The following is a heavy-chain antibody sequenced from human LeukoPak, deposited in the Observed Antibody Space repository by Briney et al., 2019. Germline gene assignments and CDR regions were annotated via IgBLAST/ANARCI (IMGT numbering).Heavy chain of an antibody. D-gene: IGHD2-15*01. J-gene: IGHJ5*02. V-gene: IGHV4-59*01. CDR3: ARAYCSGGSCYSSRGMFDP. CDR1: GGSISNYY. Sequence: PSETLSLTCSVSGGSISNYYWIWIRQSPGKGLEYIGYIYYSGSTNYNPSLKSRVTISVDTSKNQFSLNLSSVTAADTAVYYCARAYCSGGSCYSSRGMFDPWGQGTLVTVSP. CDR2: IYYSGST.